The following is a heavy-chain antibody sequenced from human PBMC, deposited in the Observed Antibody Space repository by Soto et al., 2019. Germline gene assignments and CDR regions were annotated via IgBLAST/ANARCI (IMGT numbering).Heavy chain of an antibody. CDR1: GGSFSGYY. Sequence: SETLSLTCAVYGGSFSGYYWSWIRQPPGKGLEWIGEINHSGSTNYNPSLKSRVTISVDTSKNQFSLKLSSVTAADTAVYYCARGQGPTRIAAVQPARTEVLSNFDYWGQGTLVTVSS. D-gene: IGHD6-13*01. CDR2: INHSGST. CDR3: ARGQGPTRIAAVQPARTEVLSNFDY. V-gene: IGHV4-34*01. J-gene: IGHJ4*02.